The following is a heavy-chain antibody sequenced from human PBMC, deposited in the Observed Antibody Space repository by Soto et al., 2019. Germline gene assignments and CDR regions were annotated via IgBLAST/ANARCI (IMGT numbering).Heavy chain of an antibody. J-gene: IGHJ5*02. Sequence: QVQLVQSGAEVKMPGASVKVSCKASGYTFTSFGIIWVRQAPGQGLEWMGWISAYNGNTDYLQKLQGRVTMTTGTATSTAYMELRSLRSDDTAVYYCARDPSIAAAGTRFDPWGQGTLVAVSS. D-gene: IGHD6-13*01. CDR1: GYTFTSFG. V-gene: IGHV1-18*01. CDR2: ISAYNGNT. CDR3: ARDPSIAAAGTRFDP.